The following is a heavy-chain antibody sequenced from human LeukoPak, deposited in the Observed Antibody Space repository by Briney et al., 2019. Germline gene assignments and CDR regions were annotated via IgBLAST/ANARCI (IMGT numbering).Heavy chain of an antibody. CDR3: ARPGSSIYFQH. D-gene: IGHD3-3*02. V-gene: IGHV4-39*01. Sequence: PSETLSLTCTVSGGSISSSSYYWGWIRQPPGKGLEWIGSIYYSGSTYYNPSLKSRVTISVDTSKNQFSLKLSSVTAADTAVYYCARPGSSIYFQHWGQGTLVTVSS. CDR1: GGSISSSSYY. J-gene: IGHJ1*01. CDR2: IYYSGST.